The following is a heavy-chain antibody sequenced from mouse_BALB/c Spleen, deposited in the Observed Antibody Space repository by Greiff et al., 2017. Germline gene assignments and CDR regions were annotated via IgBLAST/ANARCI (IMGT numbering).Heavy chain of an antibody. Sequence: EVMLVESGGGLVQPGGSLKLSCAASGFTFSSYTMSWVRQTPEKRLAWVAYISNGGGSTYYPDTVKGRFTISRDNAKNTLYLQMSSLKSEDTAVYYCARHEVVRPWFAYWGQGTLVTVSA. CDR1: GFTFSSYT. J-gene: IGHJ3*01. CDR2: ISNGGGST. D-gene: IGHD1-1*02. CDR3: ARHEVVRPWFAY. V-gene: IGHV5-12-2*01.